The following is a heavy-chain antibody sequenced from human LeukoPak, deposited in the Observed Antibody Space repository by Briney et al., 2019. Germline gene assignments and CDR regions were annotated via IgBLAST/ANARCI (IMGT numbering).Heavy chain of an antibody. J-gene: IGHJ5*02. Sequence: PGGSLRLSCAASGFTFSSYWMHWVRQAPGKGLVWVSRINSDGSSTSYADSVKGRFTISRDNAKNTLYLQMNSLGAEDTAVYYCAGDRFGSGSYVPHNWFDPWGQGTLVTVSS. CDR3: AGDRFGSGSYVPHNWFDP. D-gene: IGHD3-10*01. CDR1: GFTFSSYW. V-gene: IGHV3-74*01. CDR2: INSDGSST.